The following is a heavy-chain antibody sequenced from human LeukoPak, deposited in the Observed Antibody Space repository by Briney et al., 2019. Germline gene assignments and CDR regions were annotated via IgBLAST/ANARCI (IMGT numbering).Heavy chain of an antibody. V-gene: IGHV1-46*01. J-gene: IGHJ4*02. Sequence: ASVKVSCKASGYTFTSNYIHWVRQAPGQGLEWMGMVYPRDGSTSYAQKFQGRVTVTRDTSTSTVHMELSGLRSEDTAVYYCARDQEGFDYWGQGTLVTVSS. CDR3: ARDQEGFDY. CDR2: VYPRDGST. CDR1: GYTFTSNY.